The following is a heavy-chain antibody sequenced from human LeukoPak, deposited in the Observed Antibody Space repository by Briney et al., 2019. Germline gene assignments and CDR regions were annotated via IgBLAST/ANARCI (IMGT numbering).Heavy chain of an antibody. V-gene: IGHV1-46*01. J-gene: IGHJ4*02. Sequence: ASVKVSCKASGYTFTSNYIHWVRQAPGQGLEWMGMVYPRDGSTSYAQKFQGRVTVTRDTSTSTVHMELSGLRSEDTAVYYCARDQEGFDYWGQGTLVTVSS. CDR3: ARDQEGFDY. CDR2: VYPRDGST. CDR1: GYTFTSNY.